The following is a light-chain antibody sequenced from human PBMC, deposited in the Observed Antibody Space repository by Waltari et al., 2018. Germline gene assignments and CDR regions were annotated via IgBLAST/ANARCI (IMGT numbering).Light chain of an antibody. Sequence: DIVMTQSPDSLAVSLGERATINCKSSQSVLYSSNNKDYLAWYQHKVGQPPKLLIYWASTRESGVPDRFSGSGSGTDFTLTSSTLQAEDVAVYYCQQYHSAPTFGQGTRLEIK. CDR3: QQYHSAPT. J-gene: IGKJ5*01. CDR2: WAS. CDR1: QSVLYSSNNKDY. V-gene: IGKV4-1*01.